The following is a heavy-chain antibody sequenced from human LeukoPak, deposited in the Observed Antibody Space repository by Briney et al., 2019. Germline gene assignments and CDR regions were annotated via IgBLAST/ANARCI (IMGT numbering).Heavy chain of an antibody. Sequence: SETLSLTCVVYGGSFSGYYWSWIRQPPGKGLEWIGEINHSGSTNYNPSLKSRVTISVDTSKNQFSLKLSSVTAADTAVYYCARGGEVYYDSSVRESYYFDYWGQGTLVTVSS. J-gene: IGHJ4*02. D-gene: IGHD3-22*01. CDR3: ARGGEVYYDSSVRESYYFDY. V-gene: IGHV4-34*01. CDR1: GGSFSGYY. CDR2: INHSGST.